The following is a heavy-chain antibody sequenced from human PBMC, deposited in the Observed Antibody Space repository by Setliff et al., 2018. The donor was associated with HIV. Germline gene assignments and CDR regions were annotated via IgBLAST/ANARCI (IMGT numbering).Heavy chain of an antibody. CDR3: ASAGAWQRNALDI. CDR2: INPTGGST. D-gene: IGHD5-12*01. CDR1: GYSFTNHY. Sequence: ASVKVSCKPSGYSFTNHYMHWVRQAPGQGLEWMGVINPTGGSTRNTQKFQGRVAMTRDTSTGTVYMELSSLRSEETAVYYCASAGAWQRNALDIWGQGTMVT. J-gene: IGHJ3*02. V-gene: IGHV1-46*01.